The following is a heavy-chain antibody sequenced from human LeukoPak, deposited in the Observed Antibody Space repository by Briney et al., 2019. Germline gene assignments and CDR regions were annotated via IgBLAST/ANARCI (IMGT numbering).Heavy chain of an antibody. J-gene: IGHJ5*02. CDR2: INAGNGNT. V-gene: IGHV1-3*01. CDR3: AGATPYCSGGSCYSRPGSNWFDP. D-gene: IGHD2-15*01. Sequence: AWGNVSYKRYGDAFARYAMHCVRQATGQRLEWMGWINAGNGNTKCSQKFQGRVTITRDTSASTAYMELSSLRSEDTAVYYCAGATPYCSGGSCYSRPGSNWFDPWGQGTLVTVSS. CDR1: GDAFARYA.